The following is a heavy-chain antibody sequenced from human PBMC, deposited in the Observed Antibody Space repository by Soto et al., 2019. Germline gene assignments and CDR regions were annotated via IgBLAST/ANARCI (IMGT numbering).Heavy chain of an antibody. V-gene: IGHV1-46*01. J-gene: IGHJ6*02. CDR1: GYTFTSYY. Sequence: QVQLVQSGAEVKKPGASVKVSCKASGYTFTSYYMHWVRQAPGQGLEWMGIINPSGGSTSYAQKFQGRVTMTRDTSTSTVYMELSSLRSADTAVYYCARQARYCTNGVCSAYGMDVWGPGTTVTVSS. CDR3: ARQARYCTNGVCSAYGMDV. D-gene: IGHD2-8*01. CDR2: INPSGGST.